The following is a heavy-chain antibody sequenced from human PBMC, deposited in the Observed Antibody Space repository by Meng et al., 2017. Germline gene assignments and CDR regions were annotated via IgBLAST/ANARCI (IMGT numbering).Heavy chain of an antibody. D-gene: IGHD6-19*01. J-gene: IGHJ3*02. V-gene: IGHV4-31*03. CDR1: GGSISSGGYY. CDR2: IYYSGST. CDR3: ARDQGGSGSFGFAFDI. Sequence: QARLRNAGTGMVKPSQTLSLTCTVSGGSISSGGYYWSWIRQHPGKGLEWIGYIYYSGSTYYNPSLKSRVTISVDTSKNQFSLKLSSVTAADTAVYYCARDQGGSGSFGFAFDIWGQGTMVTVSS.